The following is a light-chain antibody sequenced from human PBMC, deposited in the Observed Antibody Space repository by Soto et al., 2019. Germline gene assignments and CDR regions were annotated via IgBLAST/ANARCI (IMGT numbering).Light chain of an antibody. J-gene: IGLJ2*01. CDR3: SSYTSSSTPVV. CDR2: DVS. V-gene: IGLV2-14*01. Sequence: QSVLTQPASVSGSPGQSITISCTGTSSDVGGYNYVSWYQQHPGKAPKLMIYDVSNRPSGVSNRFSGSKSGNTASLTISGLHAEDEADYYCSSYTSSSTPVVFGGGTKLTGL. CDR1: SSDVGGYNY.